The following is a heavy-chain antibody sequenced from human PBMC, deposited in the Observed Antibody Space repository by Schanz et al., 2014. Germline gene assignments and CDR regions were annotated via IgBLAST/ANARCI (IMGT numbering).Heavy chain of an antibody. CDR3: ARNIIATARAYDI. V-gene: IGHV1-18*01. CDR2: IGGSDGNT. J-gene: IGHJ3*02. CDR1: GYTFINSD. D-gene: IGHD6-13*01. Sequence: QVHLVQSGAEVKKPGASVKVSCKASGYTFINSDINWVRQAPGQGLEWMGWIGGSDGNTNFAQKFQGRVTMTTDTSTSTVYMELRSLTSDDSAVYYCARNIIATARAYDIWGQGTMVTVSS.